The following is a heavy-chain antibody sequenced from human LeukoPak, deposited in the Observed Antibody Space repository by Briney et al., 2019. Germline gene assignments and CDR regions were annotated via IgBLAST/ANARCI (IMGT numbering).Heavy chain of an antibody. J-gene: IGHJ5*02. V-gene: IGHV3-33*06. Sequence: GGSLRLSCSASAFTFSSHCMHWSRQAPCKASVWAAVIWYDGSNKYYADSVKGRFTISRDNSKNTLYLQMNSLRAEDTAVYYCAKLGDDYSSWFDPWGQGTLVTVSS. CDR1: AFTFSSHC. D-gene: IGHD4-11*01. CDR3: AKLGDDYSSWFDP. CDR2: IWYDGSNK.